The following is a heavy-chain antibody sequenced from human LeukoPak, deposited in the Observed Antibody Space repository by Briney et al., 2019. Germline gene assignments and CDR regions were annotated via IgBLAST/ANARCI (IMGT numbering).Heavy chain of an antibody. D-gene: IGHD1-14*01. J-gene: IGHJ4*02. Sequence: KSSETLSLTCTVSGGSISSSSYYWGWIRQPPGKGLEWIGSIYYSGSTYYNPSLKSRVTISVDTSKNQFSLKLSSVTAADTAVYYCARVGRLTGYYFDYWAREPWSPSPQ. CDR2: IYYSGST. V-gene: IGHV4-39*07. CDR1: GGSISSSSYY. CDR3: ARVGRLTGYYFDY.